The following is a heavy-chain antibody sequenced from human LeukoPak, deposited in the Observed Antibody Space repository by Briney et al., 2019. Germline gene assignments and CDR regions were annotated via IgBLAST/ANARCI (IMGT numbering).Heavy chain of an antibody. CDR2: IWYDGSNK. V-gene: IGHV3-33*01. D-gene: IGHD1-26*01. Sequence: GGSLRLSCAASGFTFSSYGMHWVRQAPGKGLEWVAVIWYDGSNKYYADSVKGRFTISRDNSKNTLYLQMNSLRAEDTAVYYCARMGATRFYYFDYWGQGTLVTVSP. J-gene: IGHJ4*02. CDR1: GFTFSSYG. CDR3: ARMGATRFYYFDY.